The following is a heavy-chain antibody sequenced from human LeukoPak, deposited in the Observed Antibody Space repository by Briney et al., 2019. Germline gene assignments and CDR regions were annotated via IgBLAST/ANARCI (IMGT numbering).Heavy chain of an antibody. CDR1: GFTFSSYA. CDR3: AKGGGSGYYFLSPTPIDY. J-gene: IGHJ4*02. D-gene: IGHD3-22*01. CDR2: ISGSGGST. Sequence: GGSLRLSCAASGFTFSSYAMSWGRQAPGKGLEWVSAISGSGGSTYYADSVKGRFTISRDNSKNTLYLQMNSLRAEDTAVYYCAKGGGSGYYFLSPTPIDYWGQGTLVTVSS. V-gene: IGHV3-23*01.